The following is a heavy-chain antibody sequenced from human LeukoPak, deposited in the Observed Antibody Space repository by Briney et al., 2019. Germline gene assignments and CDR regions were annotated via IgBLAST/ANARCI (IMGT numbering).Heavy chain of an antibody. CDR1: GYNFRHYG. D-gene: IGHD2-15*01. CDR3: ARDEKKYCSGGSCPAYFDY. J-gene: IGHJ4*02. CDR2: ISGGYNGDS. Sequence: SVKVSCKTSGYNFRHYGISWVRQAPGQGLEWMAWISGGYNGDSNYALKLRGRLTMTTDTSTSTAYMELRSLRSDDTAVYYCARDEKKYCSGGSCPAYFDYWGQGTLVTVSS. V-gene: IGHV1-18*01.